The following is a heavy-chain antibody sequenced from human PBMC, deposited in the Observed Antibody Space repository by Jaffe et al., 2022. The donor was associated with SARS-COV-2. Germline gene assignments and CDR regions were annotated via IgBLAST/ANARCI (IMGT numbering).Heavy chain of an antibody. Sequence: QVQLVESGGGLVKPGGSLRLSCAASGFTFSDYYMSWIRQAPGKGLEWVSYISSSGSTIYYADSVKGRFTISRDNAKNSLYLQMNSLRAEDTAVYYCARVPAATTMVRGGGGRMYYFDYWGQGTLVTVSS. CDR1: GFTFSDYY. J-gene: IGHJ4*02. CDR3: ARVPAATTMVRGGGGRMYYFDY. CDR2: ISSSGSTI. D-gene: IGHD3-10*01. V-gene: IGHV3-11*01.